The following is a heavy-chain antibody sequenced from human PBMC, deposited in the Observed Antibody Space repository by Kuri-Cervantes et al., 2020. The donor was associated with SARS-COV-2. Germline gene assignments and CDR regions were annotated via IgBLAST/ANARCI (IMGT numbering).Heavy chain of an antibody. D-gene: IGHD3-16*02. CDR1: GGSISSSSYY. CDR3: ARGLYDYVWGSYRYGWFDP. V-gene: IGHV4-39*01. J-gene: IGHJ5*02. Sequence: GSLRLSCTVSGGSISSSSYYWGWIRQPPGKGLEWIGSIYYSGSTYYNPSLKSRVTISVDTSKNQFSLKLSSVTAADTAVYHCARGLYDYVWGSYRYGWFDPWGQGTLVTVSS. CDR2: IYYSGST.